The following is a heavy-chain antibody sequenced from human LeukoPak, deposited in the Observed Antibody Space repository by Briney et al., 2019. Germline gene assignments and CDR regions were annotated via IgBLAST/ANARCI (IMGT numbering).Heavy chain of an antibody. Sequence: ASVKVSCKASGYTFTGYYMHWVRQAPGQGLEWMGWINPNSGGTNYAQKFQGRVTMTRDTSIRTAYMELSRLRSDDTAVYYCARGPTVTTNYYYYYTDVWGKGTTVTVSS. CDR1: GYTFTGYY. V-gene: IGHV1-2*02. CDR2: INPNSGGT. J-gene: IGHJ6*03. D-gene: IGHD4-11*01. CDR3: ARGPTVTTNYYYYYTDV.